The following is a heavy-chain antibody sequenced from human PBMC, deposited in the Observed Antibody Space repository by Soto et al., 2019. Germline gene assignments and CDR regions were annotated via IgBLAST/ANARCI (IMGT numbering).Heavy chain of an antibody. CDR2: FYYTGSI. Sequence: QPQLQESGPGLVKPSETLSLTCVVSGDSMTRGSYYWACIRQPPGKGLEWIGSFYYTGSINYNPSLESRVSVSADASNNDYSGRLTAVTSAHTAVDYCARRLDFGNVYFTAPMDVCGKGTTVAVSS. CDR3: ARRLDFGNVYFTAPMDV. J-gene: IGHJ6*03. D-gene: IGHD3-3*01. V-gene: IGHV4-39*02. CDR1: GDSMTRGSYY.